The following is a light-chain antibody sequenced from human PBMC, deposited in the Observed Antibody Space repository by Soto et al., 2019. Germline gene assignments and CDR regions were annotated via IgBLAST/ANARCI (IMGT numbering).Light chain of an antibody. V-gene: IGKV3-20*01. CDR2: GAS. CDR1: QSVSSSY. Sequence: EIVLTQSPGTLSLSPGERATLSCRASQSVSSSYLAWYRHKPGQAPRLLIYGASSRATSIPDRFSGSGSGTDFTLTISRLEPEDFAVYYCQQYGSSPPSLTFGGGTKVEIK. J-gene: IGKJ4*01. CDR3: QQYGSSPPSLT.